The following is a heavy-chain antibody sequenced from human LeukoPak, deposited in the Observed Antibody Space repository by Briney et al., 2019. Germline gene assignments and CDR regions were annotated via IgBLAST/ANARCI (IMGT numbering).Heavy chain of an antibody. CDR2: IYSSGST. CDR1: GGSISSYY. V-gene: IGHV4-4*07. Sequence: PSETLSLTCTVSGGSISSYYWSWIRQPPGKGLEWIGRIYSSGSTNYNPSLKSRVTISVDKSKNQFSLKLSSVTAADTAVYYCARGLVVPAALGYYYYMDVWGKGTTVTVSS. D-gene: IGHD2-2*01. CDR3: ARGLVVPAALGYYYYMDV. J-gene: IGHJ6*03.